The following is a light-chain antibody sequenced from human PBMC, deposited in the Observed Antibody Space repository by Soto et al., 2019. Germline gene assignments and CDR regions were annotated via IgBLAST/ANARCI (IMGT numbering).Light chain of an antibody. CDR1: QNINNY. J-gene: IGKJ5*01. Sequence: DIQMTQSPSALSASVGDRVTITWHASQNINNYLNWYQQKPGRAPKLLIYDASNLEAGVPSRFRGSGSGTDFTFTISRLQPEDIATYYCQQYENLPTFGQGTRLEIK. V-gene: IGKV1-33*01. CDR3: QQYENLPT. CDR2: DAS.